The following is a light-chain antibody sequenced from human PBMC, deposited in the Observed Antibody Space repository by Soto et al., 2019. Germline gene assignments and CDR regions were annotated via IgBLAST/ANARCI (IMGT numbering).Light chain of an antibody. CDR2: EVT. CDR1: SSDVGAYNY. Sequence: QSVLTQPASVSGSPGQSITISCTGTSSDVGAYNYVSWYQQHPGKAPKVMIYEVTNRPSGVSNRFSGSKSGNTASLTISGLQPEDEADYYCSSYTITSTYVFGTRTKVTVL. J-gene: IGLJ1*01. V-gene: IGLV2-14*01. CDR3: SSYTITSTYV.